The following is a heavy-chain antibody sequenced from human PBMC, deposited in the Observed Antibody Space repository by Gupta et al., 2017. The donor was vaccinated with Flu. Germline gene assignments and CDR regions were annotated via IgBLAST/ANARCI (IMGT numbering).Heavy chain of an antibody. Sequence: EVQLVQSGAEVKEPGESLKISCKASGYNFTNYWIAWVRQAPGKGLEWMGLIFPSDSDTRYGPSFEGHVTISADKSINTAYLQWNSLKASDTATYFCTTLKWDFDYWGQGTLVTVSS. CDR2: IFPSDSDT. CDR1: GYNFTNYW. CDR3: TTLKWDFDY. J-gene: IGHJ4*02. D-gene: IGHD1-26*01. V-gene: IGHV5-51*03.